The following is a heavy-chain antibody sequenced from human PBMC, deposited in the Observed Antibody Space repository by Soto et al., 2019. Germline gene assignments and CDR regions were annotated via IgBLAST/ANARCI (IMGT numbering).Heavy chain of an antibody. CDR1: GGPISSGDYY. CDR3: ARAHAVLRFLEWLSMFDY. J-gene: IGHJ4*02. V-gene: IGHV4-30-4*01. D-gene: IGHD3-3*01. CDR2: IYYSGST. Sequence: PSETLSLTCTVSGGPISSGDYYWSWIRQPPGKGLEWIGYIYYSGSTYYNPSLKSRVTISVDTSKNQFSLKLSSVTAADTAVYYCARAHAVLRFLEWLSMFDYWGQGTLVTVSS.